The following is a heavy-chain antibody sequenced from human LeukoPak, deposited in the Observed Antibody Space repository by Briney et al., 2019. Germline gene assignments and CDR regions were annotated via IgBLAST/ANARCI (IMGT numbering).Heavy chain of an antibody. J-gene: IGHJ6*03. D-gene: IGHD3-9*01. CDR2: IYSGGNT. CDR1: GFTVSSNS. V-gene: IGHV3-53*01. CDR3: AKDGGEYYDILTGYYPRLYYMDV. Sequence: NPGGSLRLSCTVSGFTVSSNSWSWVRQAPGKGLEWVSFIYSGGNTHYSDSVKGRFTISRDNSKNTLYLQMNSLRAEDTAVYYCAKDGGEYYDILTGYYPRLYYMDVWGKGTTVTISS.